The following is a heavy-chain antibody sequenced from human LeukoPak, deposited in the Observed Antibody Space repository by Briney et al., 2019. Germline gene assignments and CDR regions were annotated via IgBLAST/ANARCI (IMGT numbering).Heavy chain of an antibody. J-gene: IGHJ4*02. CDR1: GFTFSSYA. CDR2: ISYDGSNK. D-gene: IGHD3-10*01. V-gene: IGHV3-30-3*01. Sequence: GGSLRLSCAASGFTFSSYAMHWVRQAPGKGLEWVAVISYDGSNKYYADSVKGRFTISRDNSKNTLYLQMNSLRAEDTAVYYCARASGIRDLDYWGQGTLVTASS. CDR3: ARASGIRDLDY.